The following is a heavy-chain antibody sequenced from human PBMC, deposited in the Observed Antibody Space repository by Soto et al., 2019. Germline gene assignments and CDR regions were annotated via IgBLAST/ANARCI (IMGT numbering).Heavy chain of an antibody. CDR3: ETVDRIDTGDH. CDR2: TTAILGSR. V-gene: IGHV1-69*01. D-gene: IGHD5-18*01. J-gene: IGHJ4*02. Sequence: QVQLVQSGAEVKKPGSSVKVSCKASGDTLSHYGVSWVRQVPGKGLGWMGGTTAILGSRDYGQKFPGRMTITSNESTSTSDTELNSITSDVTAGYCWETVDRIDTGDHWGQGTLVTVSS. CDR1: GDTLSHYG.